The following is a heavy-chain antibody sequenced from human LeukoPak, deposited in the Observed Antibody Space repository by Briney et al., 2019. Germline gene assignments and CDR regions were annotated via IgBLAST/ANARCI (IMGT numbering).Heavy chain of an antibody. CDR2: ISAYNGNT. CDR1: GYTFTSYG. V-gene: IGHV1-18*01. D-gene: IGHD2-15*01. J-gene: IGHJ6*03. CDR3: ARSYCSGGSCYPLPYYYYYYMDV. Sequence: ASVKVSCMAPGYTFTSYGISWVRQAPGQGLEWMGWISAYNGNTNYAQKLQGRVTMTTDTSTSTAYMELRSLRSDDTAVYYCARSYCSGGSCYPLPYYYYYYMDVWGTGTTVTVSS.